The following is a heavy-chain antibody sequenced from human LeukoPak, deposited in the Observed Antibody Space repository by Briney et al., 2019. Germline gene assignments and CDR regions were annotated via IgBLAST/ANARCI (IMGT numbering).Heavy chain of an antibody. Sequence: GESLKISCKGSGYSFTSYWIGWVRQMPGKGLEWMGIIYPADSDTRYSPSFQGQVTISADKSNSTAYLQWRNLKASDTAMYYCARHRTFYYDTGFDIWGLGTVVTVSS. J-gene: IGHJ3*02. V-gene: IGHV5-51*01. D-gene: IGHD3-22*01. CDR2: IYPADSDT. CDR1: GYSFTSYW. CDR3: ARHRTFYYDTGFDI.